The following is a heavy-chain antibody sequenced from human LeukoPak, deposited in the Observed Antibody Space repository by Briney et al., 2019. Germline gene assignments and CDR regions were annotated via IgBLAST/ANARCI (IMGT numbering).Heavy chain of an antibody. CDR1: GFIFGEHY. CDR3: ARNKERFDP. Sequence: PGGSLRLSCAASGFIFGEHYMSWIRQAPGKGLECISYISSSGFTIYYADSVKGRFTISRDNAKDSLYLQMNSLRVEDTALYYCARNKERFDPRGQGTLVTVSS. V-gene: IGHV3-11*04. CDR2: ISSSGFTI. J-gene: IGHJ5*02.